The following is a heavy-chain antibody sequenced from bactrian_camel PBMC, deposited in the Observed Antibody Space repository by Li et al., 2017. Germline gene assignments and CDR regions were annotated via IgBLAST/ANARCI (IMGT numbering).Heavy chain of an antibody. CDR2: ITRDGRT. Sequence: VQLVESGGGSVQAGGSLRLSCAAFGYTDSRGCTMGWYRQAPGKDREMLTTITRDGRTSYDDSIKGRFTISQDLVKDTIYLQMNYLKPEDTALYSCKTGYGCVGYWGQGTQVTVS. J-gene: IGHJ6*01. D-gene: IGHD6*01. CDR1: GYTDSRGCT. V-gene: IGHV3S53*01. CDR3: KTGYGCVGY.